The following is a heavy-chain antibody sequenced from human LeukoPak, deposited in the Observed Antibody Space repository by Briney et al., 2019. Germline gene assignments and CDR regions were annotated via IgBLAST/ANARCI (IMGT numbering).Heavy chain of an antibody. CDR1: GYSIGSGYY. Sequence: NSSETLSLTCAVSGYSIGSGYYWGWNRQPPGKGLEWIGSIYHSGSTYYNPSLKSRVTISVDTSKNQFSLKLSSVTAADTAVYYCARLHLLSDYGDQNAFDIWGQGTMVTVSS. CDR2: IYHSGST. J-gene: IGHJ3*02. CDR3: ARLHLLSDYGDQNAFDI. D-gene: IGHD4-17*01. V-gene: IGHV4-38-2*01.